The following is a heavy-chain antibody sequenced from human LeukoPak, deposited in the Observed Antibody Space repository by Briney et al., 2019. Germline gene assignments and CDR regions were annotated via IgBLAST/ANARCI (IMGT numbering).Heavy chain of an antibody. J-gene: IGHJ6*03. D-gene: IGHD3-9*01. CDR3: ARDKGGNWLWEGGDYYYYYYMDV. V-gene: IGHV4-61*02. Sequence: SQTLSLTCTVSGGSISSGSYYWSWIRQPAGKGLEWIGRIYTSGSTNYNPSLKSRVTISVDTSKNQFSLKLSSVTAADTAVYYCARDKGGNWLWEGGDYYYYYYMDVWGKGTTVTVSS. CDR1: GGSISSGSYY. CDR2: IYTSGST.